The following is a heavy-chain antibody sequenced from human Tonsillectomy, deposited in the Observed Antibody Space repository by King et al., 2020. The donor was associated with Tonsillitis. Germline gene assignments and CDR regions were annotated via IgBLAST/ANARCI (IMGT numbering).Heavy chain of an antibody. CDR3: AKCYYDILTGYYPNWYFDL. CDR1: GFTFSSYA. J-gene: IGHJ2*01. Sequence: VQLVESGGGLVQPGGSLRLSCAASGFTFSSYAMSWVRQAPGKGLEWVSANSGSGGSTYYADSVKGRFTISRDNSKNTLYLQMNSLRAEDTAVYYCAKCYYDILTGYYPNWYFDLWGRGTLVTVSS. CDR2: NSGSGGST. D-gene: IGHD3-9*01. V-gene: IGHV3-23*04.